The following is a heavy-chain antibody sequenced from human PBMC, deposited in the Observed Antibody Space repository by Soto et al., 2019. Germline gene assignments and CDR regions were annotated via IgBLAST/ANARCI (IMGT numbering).Heavy chain of an antibody. J-gene: IGHJ5*02. CDR2: IYYSGST. D-gene: IGHD2-2*01. CDR3: AKLSCTSSTCYFPGWFDP. Sequence: SETLSLTCTVSGGSISSGDYYWSWIRQPPGKGLEWIGYIYYSGSTYYNPSLKSRVTISVDTSKNQFSLKLSSMTAADTAVYYCAKLSCTSSTCYFPGWFDPWGQGTLVTVSS. CDR1: GGSISSGDYY. V-gene: IGHV4-30-4*01.